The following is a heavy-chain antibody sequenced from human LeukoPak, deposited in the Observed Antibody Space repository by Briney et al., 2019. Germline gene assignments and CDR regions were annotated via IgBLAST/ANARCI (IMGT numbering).Heavy chain of an antibody. CDR1: GFTFSSYA. CDR3: ARGNYDSSGYYYSAFDY. D-gene: IGHD3-22*01. V-gene: IGHV3-30-3*01. Sequence: PGGSLRLSCAASGFTFSSYAMHWVRQAPGKGLEWVAIISYDGSNKYYADSVKGRFTISRDNSKNTLYMQMNSLRVEDTAVYYCARGNYDSSGYYYSAFDYWGQGTLVTVSS. J-gene: IGHJ4*02. CDR2: ISYDGSNK.